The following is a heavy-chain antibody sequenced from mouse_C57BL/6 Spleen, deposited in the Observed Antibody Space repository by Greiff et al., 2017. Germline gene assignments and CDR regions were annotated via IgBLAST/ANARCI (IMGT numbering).Heavy chain of an antibody. CDR3: ARPSTVVAPDY. CDR1: GYAFSSYW. Sequence: VQLQESGAELVKPGASVKISCKASGYAFSSYWMNWVKQRPGKGLEWIGQIYPGDGDTNYNGKFKGKATLTADKSSSTAYMQLSSLTSEDSAVYFCARPSTVVAPDYWGQGTTLTVSS. CDR2: IYPGDGDT. D-gene: IGHD1-1*01. V-gene: IGHV1-80*01. J-gene: IGHJ2*01.